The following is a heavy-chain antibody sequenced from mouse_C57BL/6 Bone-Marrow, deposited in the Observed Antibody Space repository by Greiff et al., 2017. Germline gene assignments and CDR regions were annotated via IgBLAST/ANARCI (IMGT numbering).Heavy chain of an antibody. J-gene: IGHJ4*01. CDR3: ARTYDYDEAMDY. V-gene: IGHV1-76*01. D-gene: IGHD2-4*01. Sequence: VQLQQSGAELVRPGASVKLSCKASGYTFTDYYINWVKQRPGQGLEWIARIYPGSGNTYYNEKFKGNATLTAEKSSSTAYMQLSSLTSEDSAVYFCARTYDYDEAMDYWGQGTSVTVSS. CDR2: IYPGSGNT. CDR1: GYTFTDYY.